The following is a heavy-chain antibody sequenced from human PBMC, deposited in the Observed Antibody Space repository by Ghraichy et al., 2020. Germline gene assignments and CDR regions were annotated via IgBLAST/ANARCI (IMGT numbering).Heavy chain of an antibody. Sequence: SETLSLTCTVSGGSISSYYWSWIRQPPGHGLEWIGYIYYSGSTNYNPSLKSRVTILVDTSKNQFSLKLSSVTAADTAVYYCARVQAALDAFDIWGQGTMVTVSS. D-gene: IGHD6-13*01. CDR1: GGSISSYY. CDR2: IYYSGST. J-gene: IGHJ3*02. V-gene: IGHV4-59*01. CDR3: ARVQAALDAFDI.